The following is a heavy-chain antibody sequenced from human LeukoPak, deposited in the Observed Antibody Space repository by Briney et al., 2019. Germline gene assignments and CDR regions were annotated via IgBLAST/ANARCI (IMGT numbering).Heavy chain of an antibody. V-gene: IGHV4-61*01. CDR1: GGSVSSNNYY. CDR3: AREFANLAAFDF. Sequence: SETLSLTCTVSGGSVSSNNYYWSWIRQPPGKGLEWIGYIYYSGNTNYNPSLKSRVTISVGTSKNQFSLKLSSVTAADTAVYYCAREFANLAAFDFWGQGTMVTVSA. CDR2: IYYSGNT. J-gene: IGHJ3*01.